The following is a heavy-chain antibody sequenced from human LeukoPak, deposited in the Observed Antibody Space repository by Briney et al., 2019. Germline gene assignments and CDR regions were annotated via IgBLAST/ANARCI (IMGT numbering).Heavy chain of an antibody. J-gene: IGHJ4*02. CDR2: INPSGGST. Sequence: GASVKVSCKASGYTFTSYYMHWVRQAPGQGLEWMGIINPSGGSTSYAQKFQGRVTMTRDTSTSTVYMKLSSLRSEDTAVYYCARCPYYYDSSGYRQDFDYWGQGTLVTVSS. CDR3: ARCPYYYDSSGYRQDFDY. V-gene: IGHV1-46*01. CDR1: GYTFTSYY. D-gene: IGHD3-22*01.